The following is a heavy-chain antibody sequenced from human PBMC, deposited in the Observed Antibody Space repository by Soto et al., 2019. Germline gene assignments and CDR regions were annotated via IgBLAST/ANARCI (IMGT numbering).Heavy chain of an antibody. D-gene: IGHD2-15*01. CDR1: GYSFTSYW. J-gene: IGHJ6*02. Sequence: GESLKISCKGSGYSFTSYWIGWVRQMPGKGLEWMGIIYPGDSDIRYSPSFQGQVTISADKSISTAYLQWSGLKASDTAIYYCARQLPYGGNSYYVMDVCGQGTTVTVSS. CDR3: ARQLPYGGNSYYVMDV. CDR2: IYPGDSDI. V-gene: IGHV5-51*01.